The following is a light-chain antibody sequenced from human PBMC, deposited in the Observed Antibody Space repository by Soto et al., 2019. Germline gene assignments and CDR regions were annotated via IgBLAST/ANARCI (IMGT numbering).Light chain of an antibody. Sequence: EIVMTQSPATLSVSPGERATLSCRASQNVHSNLAWYQQKPGQAPRLLIYGASTRATAIPARFSGSGSGTEFTLTISSLQSEDFAVYYCQQYNNWPPYTFGQGTKLEIK. CDR3: QQYNNWPPYT. CDR1: QNVHSN. CDR2: GAS. V-gene: IGKV3-15*01. J-gene: IGKJ2*01.